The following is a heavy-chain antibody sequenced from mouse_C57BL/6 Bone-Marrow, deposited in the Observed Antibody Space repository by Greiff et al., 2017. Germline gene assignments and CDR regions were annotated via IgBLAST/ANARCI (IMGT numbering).Heavy chain of an antibody. D-gene: IGHD1-1*01. V-gene: IGHV5-17*01. Sequence: EVQLVESGGGLVKPGGSLKLSCAASGFTFSDYGMHWVRQAPETGLEWVAYISSGSSTIYYADTVKGRFTISRDNAKNTLFLQMTSLRSEDTAMYYGARPEFITTAHYAMDYWGQGTSVTVSS. J-gene: IGHJ4*01. CDR2: ISSGSSTI. CDR1: GFTFSDYG. CDR3: ARPEFITTAHYAMDY.